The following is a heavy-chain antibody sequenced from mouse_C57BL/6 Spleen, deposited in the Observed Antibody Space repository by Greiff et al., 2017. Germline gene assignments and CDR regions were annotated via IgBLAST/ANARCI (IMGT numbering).Heavy chain of an antibody. CDR1: GFTFSDYG. V-gene: IGHV5-17*01. CDR3: ARVHYYGSRGNFDY. D-gene: IGHD1-1*01. Sequence: DVQLVESGGGLVKPGGSLKLSCAASGFTFSDYGMHWVRQAPEKGLEWVAYISSGSSTIYYADTVKGRFTISRDNAKNTLFLQMTSLRSEDTAMYYCARVHYYGSRGNFDYWGQGTTLTVSS. J-gene: IGHJ2*01. CDR2: ISSGSSTI.